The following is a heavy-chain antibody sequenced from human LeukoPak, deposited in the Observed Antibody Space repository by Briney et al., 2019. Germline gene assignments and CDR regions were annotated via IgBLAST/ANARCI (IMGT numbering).Heavy chain of an antibody. D-gene: IGHD6-13*01. V-gene: IGHV4-4*09. J-gene: IGHJ4*02. CDR1: GGSISGYY. Sequence: SETLSLTCTVSGGSISGYYLNWIRQPPGKGLEWIGYISTSGNTNYNPSLKSRVTISVDTSRNQFSLRLSSVTSADTAVYYCASRGGREQLIPYSLDYWGQGTLVTVSS. CDR2: ISTSGNT. CDR3: ASRGGREQLIPYSLDY.